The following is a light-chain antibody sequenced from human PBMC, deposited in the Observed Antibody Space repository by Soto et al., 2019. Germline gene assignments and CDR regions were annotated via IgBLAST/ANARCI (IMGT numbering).Light chain of an antibody. Sequence: DIQMTQSPSSLSASVGDRVTITCRSSQGIRNELGWYQQKPGKAPRLLIYAASSLHTGVPSRFSGSGSGTDFTLTISSLQPEDFATYFCLQHNAYPRTFGQGTKVEI. J-gene: IGKJ1*01. CDR2: AAS. CDR1: QGIRNE. V-gene: IGKV1-17*01. CDR3: LQHNAYPRT.